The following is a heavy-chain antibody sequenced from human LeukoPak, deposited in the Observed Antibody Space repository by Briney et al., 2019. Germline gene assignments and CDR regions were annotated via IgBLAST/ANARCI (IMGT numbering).Heavy chain of an antibody. V-gene: IGHV3-11*01. D-gene: IGHD6-13*01. J-gene: IGHJ4*02. CDR2: IDTSGNII. CDR3: VRGWGAATEGG. CDR1: GFTFSDSY. Sequence: GGSLRLSCTASGFTFSDSYMSWIRQAPGKGLEWISYIDTSGNIIYYADSVKGRFTISRDNAKTSLYLQMTSLRADDTAVYYCVRGWGAATEGGCGQGTLVTVSS.